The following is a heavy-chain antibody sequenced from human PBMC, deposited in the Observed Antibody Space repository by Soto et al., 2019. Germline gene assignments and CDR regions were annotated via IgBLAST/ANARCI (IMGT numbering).Heavy chain of an antibody. D-gene: IGHD2-21*01. CDR2: IIPMFGTG. J-gene: IGHJ6*02. CDR1: GGSFSKYG. CDR3: ASRDCENYCYGIDV. V-gene: IGHV1-69*06. Sequence: QVQLVQSGAEVKMPGSSVRVSCTASGGSFSKYGISWVRQAPGQGLEWMGGIIPMFGTGNYAERFLSRVTITADKTTRTRHMELSTLRTADSAGYLCASRDCENYCYGIDVWGPGPTVTVSS.